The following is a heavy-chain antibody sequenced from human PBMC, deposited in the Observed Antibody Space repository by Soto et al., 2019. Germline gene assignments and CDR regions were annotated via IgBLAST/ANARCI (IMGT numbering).Heavy chain of an antibody. CDR1: GYTFTGYY. Sequence: DSVKVSCKASGYTFTGYYLHWIRQAPGQGLQWMGWMRPDSGGANYAQKFQGRVSMTRDTSTSTFYMELSRLASDDTAVYYCARDPHEGVYDYWGQGTQVTVSS. V-gene: IGHV1-2*02. J-gene: IGHJ4*02. CDR2: MRPDSGGA. CDR3: ARDPHEGVYDY. D-gene: IGHD3-16*01.